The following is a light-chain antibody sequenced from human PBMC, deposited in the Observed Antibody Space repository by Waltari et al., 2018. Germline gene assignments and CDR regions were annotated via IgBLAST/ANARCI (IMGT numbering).Light chain of an antibody. Sequence: QSVLTQPPSASGTPGQRVTISCSGSSSNIGSNTVNWYQQLPGTAPKLLIYSNNPRPSGVPDRFAGSKSGTSASLAISGLQSEDEAEYYCAAWDDSLNGPEFGGGTKLTVL. CDR2: SNN. V-gene: IGLV1-44*01. CDR3: AAWDDSLNGPE. J-gene: IGLJ2*01. CDR1: SSNIGSNT.